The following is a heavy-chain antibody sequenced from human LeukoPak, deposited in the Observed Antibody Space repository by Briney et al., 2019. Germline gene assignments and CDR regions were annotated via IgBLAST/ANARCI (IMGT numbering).Heavy chain of an antibody. D-gene: IGHD6-13*01. V-gene: IGHV3-53*01. CDR3: ARGPRYSFY. CDR1: GFIVSHNY. Sequence: GGSLRLSCAASGFIVSHNYMTWVRQAPGKGLEWISVIYIDGTTYYADSMKGRFTISRDQANNTLYLQMNTLRDEDTAVYYCARGPRYSFYWGQGTLVSVSS. CDR2: IYIDGTT. J-gene: IGHJ4*02.